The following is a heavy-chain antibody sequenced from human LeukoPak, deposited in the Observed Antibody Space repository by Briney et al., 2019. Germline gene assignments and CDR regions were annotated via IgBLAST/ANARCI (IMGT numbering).Heavy chain of an antibody. CDR2: IIPIFGTA. D-gene: IGHD2-15*01. J-gene: IGHJ6*02. Sequence: SVKVSCKASGGTFSSYAISWVRQAPGQGLEWMGGIIPIFGTANYAQKFQGRVTITADESTSTAYMELSSLRSEDTAVYYCARGPLPYCSGGSCNYYYGMDVWGQGTTVTVSS. CDR1: GGTFSSYA. V-gene: IGHV1-69*13. CDR3: ARGPLPYCSGGSCNYYYGMDV.